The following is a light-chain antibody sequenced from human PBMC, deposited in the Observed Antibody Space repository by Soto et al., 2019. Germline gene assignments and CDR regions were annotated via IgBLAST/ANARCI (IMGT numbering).Light chain of an antibody. CDR3: CLYVRNGAYV. V-gene: IGLV2-11*01. Sequence: QSVLTQPRSVSGSPGQSVSISCTGTSSDVGGYNYVSWYQQHPGKAPKLMIYDVDKRPSGVPDRFSGSKSGTTASLTTSGLQAEDEADYYCCLYVRNGAYVFGTGTKLTVL. CDR1: SSDVGGYNY. CDR2: DVD. J-gene: IGLJ1*01.